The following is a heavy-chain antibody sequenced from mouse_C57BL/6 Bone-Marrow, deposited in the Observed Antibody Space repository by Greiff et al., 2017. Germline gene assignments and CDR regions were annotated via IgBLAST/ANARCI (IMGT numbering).Heavy chain of an antibody. CDR3: ALNYYGSSPWFAY. CDR2: ISYSGST. Sequence: EVQLVESGPGLAKPSQTLSLTCSVTGYSITSDYWNWIRKFPGNKLEYMGYISYSGSTYYNPSLKSRISITRDTSKNQYYLQLNSVTTEDTATYYCALNYYGSSPWFAYWGQGTLVTVSA. J-gene: IGHJ3*01. V-gene: IGHV3-8*01. D-gene: IGHD1-1*01. CDR1: GYSITSDY.